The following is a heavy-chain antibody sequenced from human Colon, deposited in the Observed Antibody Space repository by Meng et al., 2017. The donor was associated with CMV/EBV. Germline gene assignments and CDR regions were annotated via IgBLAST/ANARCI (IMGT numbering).Heavy chain of an antibody. CDR1: GAFITSTNW. V-gene: IGHV4-4*01. CDR2: IYHTGST. CDR3: ARSVGFGLP. D-gene: IGHD3-10*01. Sequence: LSLTCTLSGAFITSTNWWNWVRQPPGKGLEWIGEIYHTGSTNYNPSLKSRVTMSVDTSKNQFSLKLNSVTAADTAVYFCARSVGFGLPWGQGTLVTVSS. J-gene: IGHJ1*01.